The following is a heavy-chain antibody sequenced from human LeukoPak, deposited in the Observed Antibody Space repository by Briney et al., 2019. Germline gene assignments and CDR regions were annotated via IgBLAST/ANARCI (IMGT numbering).Heavy chain of an antibody. CDR1: GGSIISSNW. V-gene: IGHV4-4*02. J-gene: IGHJ3*02. Sequence: PSETLSLTCLVSGGSIISSNWWSWVRQPPGKGLEWIGDIYQSGSTNYNPSLKRRVTISVDKSKNQFSLKLDSVTAADTAVYYCAKSNGYGLVDIWGQGTMVTVSS. CDR2: IYQSGST. CDR3: AKSNGYGLVDI. D-gene: IGHD3-10*01.